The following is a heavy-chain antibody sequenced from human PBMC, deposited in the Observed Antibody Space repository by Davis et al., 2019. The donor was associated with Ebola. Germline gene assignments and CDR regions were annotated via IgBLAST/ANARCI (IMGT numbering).Heavy chain of an antibody. CDR3: AREGVSYDILTVGGWFDP. CDR1: GGSISSSNFY. Sequence: MPSETLSLTCTVSGGSISSSNFYWVWIRQPPGKGLEWIGSIYYSGSTYYSPSLKSRVTISVDTSKNQFSLKLSSVTAADTAVYYCAREGVSYDILTVGGWFDPWGQGTLVTVSS. D-gene: IGHD3-9*01. J-gene: IGHJ5*02. CDR2: IYYSGST. V-gene: IGHV4-39*07.